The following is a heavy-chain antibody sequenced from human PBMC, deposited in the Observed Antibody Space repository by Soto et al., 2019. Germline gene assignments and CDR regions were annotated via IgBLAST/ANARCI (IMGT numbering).Heavy chain of an antibody. J-gene: IGHJ6*03. V-gene: IGHV4-59*01. CDR2: IYYSGSS. CDR3: AGLQINYYYMDV. CDR1: GGSISSYY. Sequence: SETLSLTCTVSGGSISSYYWNWIRQPPGKGLEWIGDIYYSGSSTYNPSLKSRVTISVDMSRNQFSLRLSSVTAADTAVYYCAGLQINYYYMDVWGTGTTVTVSS. D-gene: IGHD1-1*01.